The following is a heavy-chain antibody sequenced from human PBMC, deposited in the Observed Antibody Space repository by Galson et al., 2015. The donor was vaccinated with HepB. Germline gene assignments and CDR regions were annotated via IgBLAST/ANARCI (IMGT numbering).Heavy chain of an antibody. CDR1: GYTFTGYY. CDR2: INPDSGGT. CDR3: ARGKVLEDVASPFDP. Sequence: SVKVSCKASGYTFTGYYMHWVRQAPGQGLEWMGWINPDSGGTNSPQKFRGRVTMTRDTSINTAYMEVTRLTSDDTAVYYCARGKVLEDVASPFDPWGRGTLVTVSS. V-gene: IGHV1-2*02. J-gene: IGHJ5*02.